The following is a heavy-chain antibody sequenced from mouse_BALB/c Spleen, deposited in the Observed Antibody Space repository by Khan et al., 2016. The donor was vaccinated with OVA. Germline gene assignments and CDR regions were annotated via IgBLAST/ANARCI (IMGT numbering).Heavy chain of an antibody. CDR1: GFTFSTYS. D-gene: IGHD1-1*01. J-gene: IGHJ3*01. CDR3: TRLAYYYNSEGFAY. CDR2: INSGGSYN. V-gene: IGHV5-6*01. Sequence: EVQLVESGGDLVKPGGSLKLSCAASGFTFSTYSMSWVLQTPDKSLDWVADINSGGSYNYYPDSVKGRFTISRDNAKNTLYLQMSSLKSEDTAMYYCTRLAYYYNSEGFAYWGQGTLVTVSA.